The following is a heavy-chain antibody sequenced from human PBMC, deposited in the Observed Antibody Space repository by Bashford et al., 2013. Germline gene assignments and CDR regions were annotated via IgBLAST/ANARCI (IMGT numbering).Heavy chain of an antibody. D-gene: IGHD3-3*01. CDR2: IIPIFGTA. CDR3: ASANYDFWSDTEAFDI. V-gene: IGHV1-69*06. Sequence: SVKVSCKASGGTFSSYAISWVRQAPGQGLEWMGGIIPIFGTANYAQKFQGRVTITADKSTSTAYMELSSLRSEDTAVYYCASANYDFWSDTEAFDIWGQGTMVTVSS. CDR1: GGTFSSYA. J-gene: IGHJ3*02.